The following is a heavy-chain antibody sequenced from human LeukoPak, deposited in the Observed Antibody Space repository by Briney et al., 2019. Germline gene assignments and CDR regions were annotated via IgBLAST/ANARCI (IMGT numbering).Heavy chain of an antibody. J-gene: IGHJ4*02. D-gene: IGHD3-10*01. V-gene: IGHV1-18*01. CDR2: ISAYNGNT. CDR1: GYTFTSYG. CDR3: ARVRGSGSYYNSYFDY. Sequence: ASVKVSCKASGYTFTSYGISWVRQAPGQGLEWMGWISAYNGNTNYAQKLQGRVTMTTDTSTSTACMELRSLRSDDTAVYYCARVRGSGSYYNSYFDYWGQGTLVTVSS.